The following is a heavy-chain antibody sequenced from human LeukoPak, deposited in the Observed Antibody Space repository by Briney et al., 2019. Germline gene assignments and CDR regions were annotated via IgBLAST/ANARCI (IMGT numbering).Heavy chain of an antibody. V-gene: IGHV4-59*01. D-gene: IGHD6-6*01. CDR2: FYYSGST. CDR1: GGSISSYY. Sequence: PSETLSLTCTVSGGSISSYYWNWIRQPPGKGLEWIGFFYYSGSTNSGSTKYNPFLESRVTISVDTSKKQLSLELSSVTAADTAVYYCARGSRSSSSGHFYYHYYMDVWGKGTTVTVSS. J-gene: IGHJ6*03. CDR3: ARGSRSSSSGHFYYHYYMDV.